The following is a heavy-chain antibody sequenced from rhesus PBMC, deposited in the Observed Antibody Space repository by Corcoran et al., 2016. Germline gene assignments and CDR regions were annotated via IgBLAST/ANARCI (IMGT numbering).Heavy chain of an antibody. CDR1: GGSISSGYYY. Sequence: QVQLQESGPGLVKPSETLSLTCAVSGGSISSGYYYWSWIRQPPGKGLEWIGYITYSGSTSYNPSLKSRVTISRDTSKNQFSLKLSSVTAADTAVYYCARGYSGYSLYFDYWGQGVLVTVSS. CDR2: ITYSGST. D-gene: IGHD5-24*01. V-gene: IGHV4-122*02. J-gene: IGHJ4*01. CDR3: ARGYSGYSLYFDY.